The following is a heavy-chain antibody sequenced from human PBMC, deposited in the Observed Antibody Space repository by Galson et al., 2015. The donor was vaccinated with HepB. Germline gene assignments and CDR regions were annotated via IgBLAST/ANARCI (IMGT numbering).Heavy chain of an antibody. CDR1: GGSISSGGYY. CDR2: IYYSGST. V-gene: IGHV4-31*03. J-gene: IGHJ4*02. D-gene: IGHD3-22*01. Sequence: TLSLTCTVSGGSISSGGYYWGWIRQHPGKGLEWIGYIYYSGSTYYNPSLKSRVTISVDTSKNQFSLKLSSVTAADTAVYYCAGVARYGSGYSHDYWGQGTLVTVSS. CDR3: AGVARYGSGYSHDY.